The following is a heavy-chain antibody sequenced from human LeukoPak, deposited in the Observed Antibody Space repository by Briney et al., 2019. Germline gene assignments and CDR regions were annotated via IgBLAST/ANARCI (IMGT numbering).Heavy chain of an antibody. V-gene: IGHV3-33*01. D-gene: IGHD5-18*01. J-gene: IGHJ4*02. Sequence: GRSLRLSCATSGFTFSAYAMHWVRQAPGKGLEWVAVIWYDGSTKYYTDSVKGRFTISRDNSKNTQYLQMDSLRAEDTAVYYCAIDRLRGYTYGYSDYWGQGTLVSVSS. CDR2: IWYDGSTK. CDR3: AIDRLRGYTYGYSDY. CDR1: GFTFSAYA.